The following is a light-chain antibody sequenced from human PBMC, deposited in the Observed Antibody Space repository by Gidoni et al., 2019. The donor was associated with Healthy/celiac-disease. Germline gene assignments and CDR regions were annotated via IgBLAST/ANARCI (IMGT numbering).Light chain of an antibody. V-gene: IGKV4-1*01. J-gene: IGKJ1*01. CDR3: QQYYSTVRT. CDR1: QSVLYSSNNKNY. CDR2: WAS. Sequence: DIVMTQSPDSLAVSLGERATINFKSSQSVLYSSNNKNYLAWYQQKPGQPPKLLIYWASTREFGVPDRFSGSGSGTDFTLTISSLQAEDVAVYYCQQYYSTVRTFGQGTKVEIK.